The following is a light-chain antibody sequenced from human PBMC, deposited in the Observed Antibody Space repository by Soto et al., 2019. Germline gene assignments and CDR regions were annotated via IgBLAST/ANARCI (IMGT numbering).Light chain of an antibody. Sequence: AIQLTQSPSSLSASVGDRVSITCRASQGIRNDLGWYQHKPGKAPKLLIHGASSLQSGVPSRFSGSASGTEFTPTISSLQPEDPASYYCLQDHSYPWTFGQGTKVEI. CDR1: QGIRND. CDR3: LQDHSYPWT. J-gene: IGKJ1*01. CDR2: GAS. V-gene: IGKV1-6*01.